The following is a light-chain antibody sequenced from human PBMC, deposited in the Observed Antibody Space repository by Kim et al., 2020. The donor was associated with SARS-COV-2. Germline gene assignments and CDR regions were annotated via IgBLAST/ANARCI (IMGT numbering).Light chain of an antibody. V-gene: IGKV3-15*01. CDR3: QQYYNWPIS. CDR1: QSVSIN. J-gene: IGKJ4*01. CDR2: GAS. Sequence: EIVMTQSPATLSVSPGERATLSCRASQSVSINLAWYQQKPGQAPRLLIYGASTRATGIPTRFSGSGSGTEFTLTISSLQSEDYGVYYCQQYYNWPISFGGETKRDIK.